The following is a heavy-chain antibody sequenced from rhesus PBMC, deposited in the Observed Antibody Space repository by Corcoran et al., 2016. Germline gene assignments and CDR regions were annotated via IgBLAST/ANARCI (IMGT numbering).Heavy chain of an antibody. CDR2: ISGSGGST. Sequence: QLQLQESGPGLVKPSETLSLTCAVSGGSVRSSNWWSCIRPPPGQGLAWIGRISGSGGSTSYNPSLTSRVTISTDTSKNQFSLKVSSVTAADTAVYYCARGGYSYSMDFDYWGQGVLVTVSS. CDR3: ARGGYSYSMDFDY. D-gene: IGHD5-12*01. V-gene: IGHV4-57*01. J-gene: IGHJ4*01. CDR1: GGSVRSSNW.